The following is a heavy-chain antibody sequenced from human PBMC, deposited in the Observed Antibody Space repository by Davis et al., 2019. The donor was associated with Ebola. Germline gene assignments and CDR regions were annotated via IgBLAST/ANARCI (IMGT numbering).Heavy chain of an antibody. Sequence: MPSETLSLTCTVSGGSISSYYWSWIRQPPGKGLEWIGYIYYSGSTNYNPSLKSRVTISVDTSKNQFSLKLSSVTAADTAVYYCARVSLLWFGELLYSAGPFDYWGQGTLVTVSS. D-gene: IGHD3-10*01. J-gene: IGHJ4*02. CDR1: GGSISSYY. CDR2: IYYSGST. CDR3: ARVSLLWFGELLYSAGPFDY. V-gene: IGHV4-59*01.